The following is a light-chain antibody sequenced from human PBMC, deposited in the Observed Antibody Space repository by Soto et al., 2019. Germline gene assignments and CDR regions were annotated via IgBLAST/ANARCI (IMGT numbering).Light chain of an antibody. CDR3: QKYNSAPRT. J-gene: IGKJ5*01. CDR1: QGISNY. V-gene: IGKV1-27*01. Sequence: DIQMTPSPSSLSASVGDRVTIPCRASQGISNYLAWYQQKPGKVPKLLIYAASTLQSGVPSRFSGSGSGTDFTLTISSLQLEDVATYYCQKYNSAPRTFGQGTRLEIK. CDR2: AAS.